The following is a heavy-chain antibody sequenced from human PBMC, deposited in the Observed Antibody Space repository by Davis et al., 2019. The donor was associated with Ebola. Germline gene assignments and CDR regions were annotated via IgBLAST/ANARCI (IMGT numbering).Heavy chain of an antibody. CDR2: INAGNGNT. Sequence: ASVKVSCKASGYTFTSYAMHWVRQAPGQRLEWMGWINAGNGNTKYSQKFQGRVTMTRNTSISTAYMELSSLTSEDTAVYFCARITDYYGDSGYWGQGTLVTVSS. J-gene: IGHJ4*02. D-gene: IGHD4-17*01. CDR1: GYTFTSYA. V-gene: IGHV1-3*01. CDR3: ARITDYYGDSGY.